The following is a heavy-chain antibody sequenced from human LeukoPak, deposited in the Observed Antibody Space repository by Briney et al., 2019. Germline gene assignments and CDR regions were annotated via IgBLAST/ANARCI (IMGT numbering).Heavy chain of an antibody. CDR2: ISDSGANT. D-gene: IGHD3-22*01. CDR3: ARESYYYDSSGYYSPAGFDY. Sequence: GGSLRLSCAASGFTFSSYSMSWVRQAPGKGLEWVSIISDSGANTYYADSVRGRFTISRDNAKNSLYLQMNSLRAEDTAVYYCARESYYYDSSGYYSPAGFDYWGQGTLVTVSS. J-gene: IGHJ4*02. CDR1: GFTFSSYS. V-gene: IGHV3-23*01.